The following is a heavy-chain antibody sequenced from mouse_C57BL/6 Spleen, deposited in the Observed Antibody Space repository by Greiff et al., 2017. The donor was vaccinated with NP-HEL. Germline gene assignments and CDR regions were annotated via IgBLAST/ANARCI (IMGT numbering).Heavy chain of an antibody. Sequence: VQLQQSGAELVRPGTSVKVSCKASGYAFTNYLIEWVKQRPGQGLEWIGVINPGSGGTNYNEKFKGKATLTADKSSSTAYMQLSSLTSEDSAVYFCARSAGSSLFDYWGQGTTLTVSS. CDR1: GYAFTNYL. CDR2: INPGSGGT. V-gene: IGHV1-54*01. D-gene: IGHD1-1*01. CDR3: ARSAGSSLFDY. J-gene: IGHJ2*01.